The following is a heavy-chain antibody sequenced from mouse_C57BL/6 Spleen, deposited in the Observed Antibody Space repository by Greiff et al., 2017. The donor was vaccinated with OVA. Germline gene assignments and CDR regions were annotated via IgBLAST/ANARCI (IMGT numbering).Heavy chain of an antibody. CDR1: GYTFTSYW. V-gene: IGHV1-55*01. Sequence: VQLQQPGAELVKPGASVKMSCKASGYTFTSYWITWVKQRPGQGLEWIGDIYPGSGSTNYNEKFKSKATLTVDTSSSTAYMQLSSLTSEDSAVYYCARKRAYDYDEDYAMDYWGQGTSVTVSS. CDR2: IYPGSGST. J-gene: IGHJ4*01. D-gene: IGHD2-4*01. CDR3: ARKRAYDYDEDYAMDY.